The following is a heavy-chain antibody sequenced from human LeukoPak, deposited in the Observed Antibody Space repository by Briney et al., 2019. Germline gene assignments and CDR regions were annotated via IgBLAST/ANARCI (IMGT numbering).Heavy chain of an antibody. J-gene: IGHJ4*02. CDR1: GGTFSSYA. CDR2: IIPIFGTA. CDR3: ARGLRWAGTFDY. D-gene: IGHD6-19*01. Sequence: SVKVSCKASGGTFSSYAISWVRQAPGQGLEWMGRIIPIFGTANYAQKFQGRVTITTDESTSTAYMELSSLRSEDTAVYYCARGLRWAGTFDYWGRGTLVTVSS. V-gene: IGHV1-69*05.